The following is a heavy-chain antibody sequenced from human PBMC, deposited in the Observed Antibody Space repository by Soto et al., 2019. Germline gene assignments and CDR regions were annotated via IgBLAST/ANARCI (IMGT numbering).Heavy chain of an antibody. CDR1: GFTFSGFG. Sequence: QVPLVESGGGVVQPGTSLRLSCEASGFTFSGFGMHWVRQAPGKGLEWVAVIWYDGSKKNYADCVKGRFTISRDTSKNAMYLQMNSLRAEDTAVYYCARGRGGSYGGNSAHFDLWGQGTLVTVSS. CDR3: ARGRGGSYGGNSAHFDL. D-gene: IGHD4-17*01. V-gene: IGHV3-33*01. J-gene: IGHJ3*01. CDR2: IWYDGSKK.